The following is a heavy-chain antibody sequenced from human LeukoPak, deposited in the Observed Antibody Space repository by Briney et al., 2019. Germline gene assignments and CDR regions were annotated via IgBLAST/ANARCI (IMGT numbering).Heavy chain of an antibody. CDR2: ISGSDGSA. J-gene: IGHJ4*02. CDR1: GFTFSSHA. V-gene: IGHV3-23*01. Sequence: GGSLRLSCGASGFTFSSHAMSWVRQAPGKGLEWVSTISGSDGSAYSADSVKGRFTISGDNSKNTLYLQMNSLRAEDTAVYYCPIDLYGDYPIDCWGQGTLVTVSS. D-gene: IGHD4-17*01. CDR3: PIDLYGDYPIDC.